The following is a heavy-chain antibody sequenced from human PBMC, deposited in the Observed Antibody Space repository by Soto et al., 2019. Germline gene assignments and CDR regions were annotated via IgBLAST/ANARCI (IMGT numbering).Heavy chain of an antibody. CDR3: AREYCSGGSCYSSRYYYYYGMDV. J-gene: IGHJ6*02. V-gene: IGHV1-46*01. CDR1: GYTFTSYY. Sequence: GASVKVSCKASGYTFTSYYMHWVRQAPGQGLEWMGIINPSGGSTSYAQKFQGRVTMTRDTSTSTVYMELSSLRSEDTAVYYCAREYCSGGSCYSSRYYYYYGMDVWGQGTTITV. D-gene: IGHD2-15*01. CDR2: INPSGGST.